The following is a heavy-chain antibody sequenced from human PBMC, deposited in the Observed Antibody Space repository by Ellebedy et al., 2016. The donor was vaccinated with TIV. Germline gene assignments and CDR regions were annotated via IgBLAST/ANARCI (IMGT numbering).Heavy chain of an antibody. CDR2: ISYDGSNK. D-gene: IGHD5-12*01. Sequence: PGGSLRLSCAASGFPFDSYVMNWVRQAPGKGLEWVAFISYDGSNKYFADSVQGRFTISRDNSQNTRYLLMNSLRRDDTAIYYSARALNHVDTVATAPLDCWGQGTLVTVSS. V-gene: IGHV3-30-3*01. CDR1: GFPFDSYV. CDR3: ARALNHVDTVATAPLDC. J-gene: IGHJ4*02.